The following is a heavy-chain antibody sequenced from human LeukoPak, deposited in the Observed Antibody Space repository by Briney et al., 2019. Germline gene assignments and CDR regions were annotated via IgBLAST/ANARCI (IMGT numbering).Heavy chain of an antibody. Sequence: GVSLRLSCAASGFTFTTYVMHWVRQAPGKGLDWVALIWDDGNNKYYADSVKGRFTISRDNSKNTLYLQMNSLRAEDTAVYYCAKDNGEWRLNWFDHWGQGTLVTVSS. CDR2: IWDDGNNK. D-gene: IGHD2-8*01. CDR3: AKDNGEWRLNWFDH. CDR1: GFTFTTYV. J-gene: IGHJ5*02. V-gene: IGHV3-33*06.